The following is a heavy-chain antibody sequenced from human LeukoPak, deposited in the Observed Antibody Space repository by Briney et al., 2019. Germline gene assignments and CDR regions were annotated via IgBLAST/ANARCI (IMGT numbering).Heavy chain of an antibody. V-gene: IGHV1-69*13. Sequence: SVKVSCKASGGTFSSYAISWVRQAPGQGLEWMGGIIPIFGTANYAQKFQGRVTITADESTSTAYMELSSLRSEDTAVYYCARVPHLDYGSGRNGMDVWSQGTTVTVSS. D-gene: IGHD3-10*01. J-gene: IGHJ6*02. CDR2: IIPIFGTA. CDR1: GGTFSSYA. CDR3: ARVPHLDYGSGRNGMDV.